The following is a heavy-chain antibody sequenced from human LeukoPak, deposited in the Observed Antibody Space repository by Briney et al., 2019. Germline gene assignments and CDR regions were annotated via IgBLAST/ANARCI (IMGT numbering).Heavy chain of an antibody. V-gene: IGHV3-21*01. Sequence: GGSLRLSCAASGFTFSSYSMNWVRQAPGKGLEWVSSISSSSSYIYYADSVKGRFTISGDNAKNSLYLQMNSLRAEDTAVYYCARETSGDRIDYWGQGTLVTVSS. CDR2: ISSSSSYI. D-gene: IGHD1-14*01. CDR1: GFTFSSYS. CDR3: ARETSGDRIDY. J-gene: IGHJ4*02.